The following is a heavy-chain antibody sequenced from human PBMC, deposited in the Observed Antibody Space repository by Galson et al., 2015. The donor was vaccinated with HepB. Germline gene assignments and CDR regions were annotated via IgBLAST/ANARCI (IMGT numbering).Heavy chain of an antibody. J-gene: IGHJ6*02. CDR3: ARDGGDSGIHLSVHDCMDV. CDR2: IAVSSTNT. D-gene: IGHD2-21*01. CDR1: GFTFSSYN. V-gene: IGHV3-48*04. Sequence: SLRLSCAASGFTFSSYNMNWVRQAPGKGLEWVSYIAVSSTNTYYADSVKGRFTISRDNAESSLYLQMNSLRVEDTAVYYCARDGGDSGIHLSVHDCMDVWGQGTMVTVSS.